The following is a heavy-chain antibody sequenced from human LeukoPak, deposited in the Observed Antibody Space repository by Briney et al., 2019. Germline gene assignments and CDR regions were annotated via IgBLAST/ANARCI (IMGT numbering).Heavy chain of an antibody. CDR2: IWYDGSNE. J-gene: IGHJ4*02. CDR3: ARTRGYSYGPFDY. D-gene: IGHD5-18*01. Sequence: PGGSLRLSCAASGFTFSNYCMHWVRQAPGKGLEWVALIWYDGSNEDHADSVKGRFTISRDNSKNTLYLQMNSLRAEDTAVYYCARTRGYSYGPFDYWGQGTLVTVSS. V-gene: IGHV3-33*01. CDR1: GFTFSNYC.